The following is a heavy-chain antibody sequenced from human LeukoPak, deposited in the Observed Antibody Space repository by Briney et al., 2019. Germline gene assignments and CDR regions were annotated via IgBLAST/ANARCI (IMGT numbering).Heavy chain of an antibody. CDR2: ISYRGHT. J-gene: IGHJ4*02. Sequence: PSDTLSLMHSLSCRSISSRSYYWGWLRQPPGKGRQWSGSISYRGHTHYNASLASQDPMSGDTSKNLFSVTLSSVSAAHRGVYYCGRDRRATYYYDSSGYYSDFWGQGTLVTVSS. CDR3: GRDRRATYYYDSSGYYSDF. CDR1: CRSISSRSYY. D-gene: IGHD3-22*01. V-gene: IGHV4-39*07.